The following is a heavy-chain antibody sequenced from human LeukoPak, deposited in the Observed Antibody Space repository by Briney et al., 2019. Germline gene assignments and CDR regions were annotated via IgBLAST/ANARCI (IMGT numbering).Heavy chain of an antibody. CDR2: ITSKTDGGIT. V-gene: IGHV3-15*01. J-gene: IGHJ4*02. CDR1: GFSFIDAW. CDR3: TRSGVVPAAPAGY. D-gene: IGHD2-2*01. Sequence: GGSLRLSCAGSGFSFIDAWMSWVRQAPGKGLEWVGRITSKTDGGITDSAAPVKGRFTVSRDDSKNTLFLQMSSLRTEDTAVYYCTRSGVVPAAPAGYWGQGTLVTVSS.